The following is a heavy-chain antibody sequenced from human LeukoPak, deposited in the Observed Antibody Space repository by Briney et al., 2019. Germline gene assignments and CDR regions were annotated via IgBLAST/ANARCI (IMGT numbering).Heavy chain of an antibody. Sequence: ASVKVSCKASGYTFTRYGITWVRQAPGQGLEWMGWLSPYNGDTNYAQKFQGRLTMTTDTSTSTAYMELRSLRSDDTAVYYCAREGPCGSGSYXXNDYWGQGXXVTXSS. CDR1: GYTFTRYG. J-gene: IGHJ4*02. CDR2: LSPYNGDT. V-gene: IGHV1-18*01. CDR3: AREGPCGSGSYXXNDY. D-gene: IGHD3-10*01.